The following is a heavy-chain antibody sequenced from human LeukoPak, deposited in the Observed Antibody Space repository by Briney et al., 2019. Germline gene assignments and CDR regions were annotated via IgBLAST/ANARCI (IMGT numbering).Heavy chain of an antibody. CDR2: MYTSGST. J-gene: IGHJ4*02. CDR3: ARQIASAGTAGFDF. D-gene: IGHD6-13*01. V-gene: IGHV4-4*09. Sequence: SETLSLTCTVSGGSISSYYWSWIRQPPGKGLEWIGYMYTSGSTNYNPSLKSRVTISVDTSKTQFSLRLRSVTAADTAVYYCARQIASAGTAGFDFWGQGALVTVSS. CDR1: GGSISSYY.